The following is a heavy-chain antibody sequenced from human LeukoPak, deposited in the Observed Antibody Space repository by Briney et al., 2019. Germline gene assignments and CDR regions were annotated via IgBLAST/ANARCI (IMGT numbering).Heavy chain of an antibody. CDR2: INHSGST. CDR1: GGSFSGYY. J-gene: IGHJ4*02. Sequence: PSETLSLTCAVYGGSFSGYYWSWIRQPPGKGLEWIGEINHSGSTNYNPSLKSRVTISVDTSKNQFSLKLSSVTAADTAVYYCARHRITMVRGDPFDYWGQGTLVTVSS. CDR3: ARHRITMVRGDPFDY. D-gene: IGHD3-10*01. V-gene: IGHV4-34*01.